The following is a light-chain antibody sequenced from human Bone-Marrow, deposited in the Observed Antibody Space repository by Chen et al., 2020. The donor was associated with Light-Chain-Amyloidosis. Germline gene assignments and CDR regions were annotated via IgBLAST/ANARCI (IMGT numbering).Light chain of an antibody. CDR2: DSD. CDR3: EAWDSSLSAVV. J-gene: IGLJ2*01. CDR1: NSNIASYY. V-gene: IGLV1-51*01. Sequence: QSVLTQPPSVSAAPGQEVTISCSGSNSNIASYYVSWYQHLPGTAPKLLIYDSDNRPSGIPDRFSGSKSGTSATLGITGLQTGDEADYYCEAWDSSLSAVVFGGGTKLTVL.